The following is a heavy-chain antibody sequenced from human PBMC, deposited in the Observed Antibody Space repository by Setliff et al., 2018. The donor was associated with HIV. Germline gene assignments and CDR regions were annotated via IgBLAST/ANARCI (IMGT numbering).Heavy chain of an antibody. D-gene: IGHD3-16*01. V-gene: IGHV4-59*01. CDR2: IYYSGST. CDR1: GGSISSYY. Sequence: KPSETLSLTCTVSGGSISSYYWSWIRQPPGKGLEWIGYIYYSGSTNYNPSLKSRVTISVDTSKNQFSLKLSSVTAADTAVYYCARGRGPVGGDAIDIWGQGTMVTVSS. CDR3: ARGRGPVGGDAIDI. J-gene: IGHJ3*02.